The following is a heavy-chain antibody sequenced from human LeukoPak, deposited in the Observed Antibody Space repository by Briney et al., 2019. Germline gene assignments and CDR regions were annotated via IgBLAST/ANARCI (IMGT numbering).Heavy chain of an antibody. J-gene: IGHJ4*02. CDR2: ISGSGGST. D-gene: IGHD6-13*01. Sequence: GGSLRLSCAASGFTFSSYAMSWVRQAPGKGLEWVSAISGSGGSTYYADSVKGRFTISRDNSKNTLYLQMNSLRAEDTAVYYCAKGLLLSIAAAATPSDSWGKGPLVT. V-gene: IGHV3-23*01. CDR1: GFTFSSYA. CDR3: AKGLLLSIAAAATPSDS.